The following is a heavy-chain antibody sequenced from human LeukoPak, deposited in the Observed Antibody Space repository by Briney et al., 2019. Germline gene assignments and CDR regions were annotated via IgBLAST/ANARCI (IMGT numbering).Heavy chain of an antibody. V-gene: IGHV3-30-3*01. CDR1: GFTFSSYA. J-gene: IGHJ6*02. Sequence: GGPLRLSCAASGFTFSSYAMHWVRQAPGKGLEWVAVISYDGSNKYYADSVKGRFTISRDNSKNTLYLQMNSLRAEDTAVYYCARGLNYYGMDVWGQGTTVTVSS. CDR2: ISYDGSNK. CDR3: ARGLNYYGMDV.